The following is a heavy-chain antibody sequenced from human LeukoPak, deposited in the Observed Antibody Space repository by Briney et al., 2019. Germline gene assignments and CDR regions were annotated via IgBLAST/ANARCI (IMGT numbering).Heavy chain of an antibody. D-gene: IGHD5-18*01. J-gene: IGHJ5*02. CDR1: GYTFTGYY. Sequence: ASVKVSCKASGYTFTGYYMHWVRQAPGQGLEWMGWINPNSGGTNYAQKFQGRVTMTRDTSISTAYMELSRLRSDDTAVYYCARDTAMVTYWFDPWGQGTLVTVTS. CDR2: INPNSGGT. V-gene: IGHV1-2*02. CDR3: ARDTAMVTYWFDP.